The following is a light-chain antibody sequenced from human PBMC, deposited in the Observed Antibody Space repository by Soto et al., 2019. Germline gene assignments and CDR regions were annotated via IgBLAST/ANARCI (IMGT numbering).Light chain of an antibody. CDR1: SSNIGAAHD. J-gene: IGLJ2*01. V-gene: IGLV1-40*01. Sequence: QSVLTQPPSVSGAPGQRVTISCIGSSSNIGAAHDVHWYQQLPGTAPKLLICGNYNRPSGVPDRFSGSRSGAAASLAITGLRAEDEDDYYCQSYDSSLNVVFGGGTKVTVL. CDR3: QSYDSSLNVV. CDR2: GNY.